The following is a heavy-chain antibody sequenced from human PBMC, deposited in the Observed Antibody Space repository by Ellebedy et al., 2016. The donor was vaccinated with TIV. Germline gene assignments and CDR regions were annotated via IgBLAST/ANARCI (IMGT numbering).Heavy chain of an antibody. V-gene: IGHV6-1*01. Sequence: SQTLSLTXXISGDSVSTNIAAWNWIRQSPSRGLEWLGRTFYRSKWRYEYAVSVRGRISINPDTSKNQVTLQMNSVTPEDTAVYYCVRGGGNFDHWGQGTLVTVSS. J-gene: IGHJ4*02. D-gene: IGHD6-25*01. CDR3: VRGGGNFDH. CDR1: GDSVSTNIAA. CDR2: TFYRSKWRY.